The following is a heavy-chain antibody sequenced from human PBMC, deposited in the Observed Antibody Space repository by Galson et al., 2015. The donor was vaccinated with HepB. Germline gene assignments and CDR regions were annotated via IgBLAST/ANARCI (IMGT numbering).Heavy chain of an antibody. CDR2: ITPFNGNT. CDR3: AGARGDGYNYVFSD. D-gene: IGHD5-24*01. V-gene: IGHV1-45*02. Sequence: SVKVSCKASGYTFTYRYLHWVRQAPGQALEWMGWITPFNGNTNYAQKFQDRVTITRDRSMSTAYMELSSLRSEDTAMYYCAGARGDGYNYVFSDWGQGTLVTVSS. J-gene: IGHJ4*02. CDR1: GYTFTYRY.